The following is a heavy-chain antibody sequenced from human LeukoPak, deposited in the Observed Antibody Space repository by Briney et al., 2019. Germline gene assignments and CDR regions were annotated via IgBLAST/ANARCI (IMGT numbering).Heavy chain of an antibody. J-gene: IGHJ4*02. CDR3: ARQGSYFDY. CDR1: GYTFTSYW. V-gene: IGHV5-51*01. Sequence: GESLKISCKGSGYTFTSYWIGWVRQMPGKGLEWMGIIYPGDSDTKYRPSFRGQVTISADKSIATAYLQWSSLKASDTAMYYCARQGSYFDYWGQGTLVTVSS. CDR2: IYPGDSDT.